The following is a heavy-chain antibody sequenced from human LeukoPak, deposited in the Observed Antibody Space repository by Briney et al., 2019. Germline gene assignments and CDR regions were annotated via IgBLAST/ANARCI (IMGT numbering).Heavy chain of an antibody. V-gene: IGHV3-15*01. Sequence: GGSLRLSCAASGFTFTRAWMTWVRQAPGKGLEWVGRIKSKADGGTTDYAAPVKGRFFMSRDDSKATLYLQMNYLETEDTAVYYCTTDLGITMIRGVIVSWGQGTLVTVSS. CDR1: GFTFTRAW. J-gene: IGHJ4*02. CDR3: TTDLGITMIRGVIVS. CDR2: IKSKADGGTT. D-gene: IGHD3-10*01.